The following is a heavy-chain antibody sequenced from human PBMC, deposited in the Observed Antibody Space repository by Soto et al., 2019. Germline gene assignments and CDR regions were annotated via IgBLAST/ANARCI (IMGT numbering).Heavy chain of an antibody. CDR2: SFYSGST. J-gene: IGHJ4*02. CDR1: GGSISSDDYY. CDR3: ERGTQATNAFGD. Sequence: PSETLSLTCTVSGGSISSDDYYWSWIRQHPGKGLEWIGYSFYSGSTYYTPSLKSRIAISLDTSNNQLSLKLSSVTAADTAVYYCERGTQATNAFGDWGQGTPVTLAS. V-gene: IGHV4-31*03. D-gene: IGHD2-15*01.